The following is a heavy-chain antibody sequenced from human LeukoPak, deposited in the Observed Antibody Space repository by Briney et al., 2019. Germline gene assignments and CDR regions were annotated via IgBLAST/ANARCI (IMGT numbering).Heavy chain of an antibody. D-gene: IGHD3-22*01. V-gene: IGHV1-18*01. J-gene: IGHJ4*02. Sequence: ASVKVSCKTSGYIFSNSGINWVRQAPGQGLESIGWISTYNGDANYAQNFQGRVTMTTDTSRRTAYMDLRSLRSDDTAVYYCARGSGFYHHPLDYWGQGTLVIVSS. CDR1: GYIFSNSG. CDR3: ARGSGFYHHPLDY. CDR2: ISTYNGDA.